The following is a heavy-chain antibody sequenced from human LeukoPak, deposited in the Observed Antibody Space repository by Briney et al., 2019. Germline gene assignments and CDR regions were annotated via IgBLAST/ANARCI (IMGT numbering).Heavy chain of an antibody. CDR2: IQYDGSHK. CDR1: GFTFSGYG. CDR3: AKDPRWVQFTYFDY. V-gene: IGHV3-30*02. Sequence: GGSLRLSCAASGFTFSGYGMHWVRQAPGQGLEWVAFIQYDGSHKYYADSVKGRFTIFRDNSKNILYLQMNSLRADDTAVYYCAKDPRWVQFTYFDYWGQGTLVTVSS. D-gene: IGHD5-24*01. J-gene: IGHJ4*02.